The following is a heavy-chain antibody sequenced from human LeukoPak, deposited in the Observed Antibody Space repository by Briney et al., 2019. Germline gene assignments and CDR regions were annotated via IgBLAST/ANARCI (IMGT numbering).Heavy chain of an antibody. CDR3: ARGLDLGIYAY. CDR2: INHSGST. J-gene: IGHJ4*02. CDR1: GGSFSGYY. V-gene: IGHV4-34*01. D-gene: IGHD2/OR15-2a*01. Sequence: SETLSLTCAVYGGSFSGYYWSWIRQPPGKGLEWIGEINHSGSTNYNPSLRSRVTISVDTSKNQLSLKLSSVTAADTAVYYCARGLDLGIYAYWGQGTLVTVSS.